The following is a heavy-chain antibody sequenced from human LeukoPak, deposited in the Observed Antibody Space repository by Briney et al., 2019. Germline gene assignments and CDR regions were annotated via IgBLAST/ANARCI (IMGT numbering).Heavy chain of an antibody. CDR2: IVVGSGNT. J-gene: IGHJ6*04. Sequence: SVKVSCKASGFTFTSSAMQWVRQARGQRFEWIGWIVVGSGNTNYAQKFQERVTITRDMSTSTAYMQLSSLRSEDTAVYYCAAASSYDYVWGSYRYGIDYWGKGTTVTISS. V-gene: IGHV1-58*02. D-gene: IGHD3-16*02. CDR1: GFTFTSSA. CDR3: AAASSYDYVWGSYRYGIDY.